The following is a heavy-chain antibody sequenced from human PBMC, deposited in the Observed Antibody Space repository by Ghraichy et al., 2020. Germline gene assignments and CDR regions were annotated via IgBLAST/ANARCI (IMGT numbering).Heavy chain of an antibody. CDR1: GGFISSYY. D-gene: IGHD4-17*01. V-gene: IGHV4-59*01. CDR3: ARSRRVTTVTWIDY. J-gene: IGHJ4*02. Sequence: SQTLSLTCTVSGGFISSYYWTWIRLPPGKGLEWIGYIYDSGSTNYNPSLKSRVTISVDTSKKQFSLKLTSLTAADTAVYFCARSRRVTTVTWIDYWGQGRLVTVSS. CDR2: IYDSGST.